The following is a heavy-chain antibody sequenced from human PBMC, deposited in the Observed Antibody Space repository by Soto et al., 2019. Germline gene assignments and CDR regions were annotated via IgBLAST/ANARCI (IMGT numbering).Heavy chain of an antibody. CDR1: GGSISSYY. CDR2: IYYSGST. V-gene: IGHV4-59*01. D-gene: IGHD6-19*01. Sequence: SETLSLTCTVSGGSISSYYWSWIRQPPGKGLEWIGYIYYSGSTNYNPSLKSRVTISVDTSKNQFSLKLSSVTAADTAVYYCARFIAVAGTHAFDIWGQGTMVTVSS. CDR3: ARFIAVAGTHAFDI. J-gene: IGHJ3*02.